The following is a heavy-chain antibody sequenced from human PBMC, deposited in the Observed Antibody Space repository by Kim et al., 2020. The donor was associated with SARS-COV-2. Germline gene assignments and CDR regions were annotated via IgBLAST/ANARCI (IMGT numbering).Heavy chain of an antibody. CDR3: AKTIAVAGTFYYGMDV. CDR1: GFTFSSYG. V-gene: IGHV3-30*18. CDR2: ISYDGSNK. J-gene: IGHJ6*01. D-gene: IGHD6-19*01. Sequence: GGSLRLSCAASGFTFSSYGMHWVRQAPGKGLEWVAVISYDGSNKYYADSVKGRFTISRDNSKNTLYLQMNSLRAEDTAVDYCAKTIAVAGTFYYGMDVWG.